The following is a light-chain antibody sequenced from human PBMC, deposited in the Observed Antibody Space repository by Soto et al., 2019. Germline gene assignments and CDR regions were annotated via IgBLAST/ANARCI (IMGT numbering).Light chain of an antibody. V-gene: IGKV3-20*01. CDR2: DTS. J-gene: IGKJ1*01. CDR1: QSVSSSY. Sequence: EIVLTQSPGTLSLSPGERATLSCRASQSVSSSYLAWYQQKPGQAPRLLIYDTSSRATGIPDRFSGSGSGTDFTLAISRLEPEGFAVYYCQQCCSSPSFGQGTKVELK. CDR3: QQCCSSPS.